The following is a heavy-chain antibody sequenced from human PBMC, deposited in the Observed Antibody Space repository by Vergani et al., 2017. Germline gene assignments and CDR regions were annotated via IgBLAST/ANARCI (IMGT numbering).Heavy chain of an antibody. J-gene: IGHJ6*04. CDR2: ISNDGRHT. V-gene: IGHV3-30*04. CDR3: GGEMDV. D-gene: IGHD6-25*01. CDR1: GFIFQNYT. Sequence: QVNLVGSGGGVVQPGRSLRLSCATYGFIFQNYTMHWVRQATGKGQEWVALISNDGRHTYYADSVRGRISNSGDNSKNTLDPQMNSLRTEDTANYYSGGEMDVWGKGTTVTVSS.